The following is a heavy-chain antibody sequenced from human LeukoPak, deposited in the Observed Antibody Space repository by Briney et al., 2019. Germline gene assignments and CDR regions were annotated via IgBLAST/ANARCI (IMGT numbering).Heavy chain of an antibody. D-gene: IGHD6-13*01. V-gene: IGHV5-51*01. CDR1: GHSFTSYW. Sequence: GESLKISCTASGHSFTSYWIGWVRQMPGKGLGWMGIIYPGDSETRYSPSFEGQVTISADKSISTAYLQWSSLKLSDTAMYYCARSPPGRIGIAAAWGQGTLVTVSS. J-gene: IGHJ1*01. CDR2: IYPGDSET. CDR3: ARSPPGRIGIAAA.